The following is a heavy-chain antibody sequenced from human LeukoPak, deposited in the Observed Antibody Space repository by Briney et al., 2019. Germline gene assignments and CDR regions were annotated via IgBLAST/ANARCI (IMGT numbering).Heavy chain of an antibody. CDR2: IYYSGST. CDR1: GGSISSGGYY. Sequence: SETLSLTCAVSGGSISSGGYYWSWIRQHPGKGLEWIGYIYYSGSTYYNPSLKSRVTISVDTSKNQFSLKLSSVTAADTAVYYCARERKDYGDELGYWGQGTLVTVSS. J-gene: IGHJ4*02. CDR3: ARERKDYGDELGY. V-gene: IGHV4-31*11. D-gene: IGHD4-17*01.